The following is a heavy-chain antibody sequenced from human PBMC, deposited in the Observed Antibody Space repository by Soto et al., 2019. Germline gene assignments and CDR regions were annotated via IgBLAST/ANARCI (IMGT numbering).Heavy chain of an antibody. Sequence: ASVKVSCKASGYTFTSYCISWVRQAPGQGLEWMGWISAYNGNTNYAQKLQGRVTLTTDTSTSTAYMELRSLRSDDTAVYYCARDQGRYYDFGSGYPLTFFDYWG. J-gene: IGHJ4*01. CDR2: ISAYNGNT. CDR3: ARDQGRYYDFGSGYPLTFFDY. CDR1: GYTFTSYC. V-gene: IGHV1-18*01. D-gene: IGHD3-3*01.